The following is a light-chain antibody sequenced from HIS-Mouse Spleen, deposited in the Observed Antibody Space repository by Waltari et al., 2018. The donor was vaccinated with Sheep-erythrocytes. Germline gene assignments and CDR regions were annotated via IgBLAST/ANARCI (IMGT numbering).Light chain of an antibody. CDR3: QAWDSSTAV. CDR1: KLGDKY. V-gene: IGLV3-1*01. Sequence: SYELTQPPSVSVSPGQTASITGSGDKLGDKYACWYQQKPGKSPVLVIYQDSKRPSGIPERFSGSNSGNTATLTISGTQAMDEADYYCQAWDSSTAVFGGGTKLTVL. CDR2: QDS. J-gene: IGLJ2*01.